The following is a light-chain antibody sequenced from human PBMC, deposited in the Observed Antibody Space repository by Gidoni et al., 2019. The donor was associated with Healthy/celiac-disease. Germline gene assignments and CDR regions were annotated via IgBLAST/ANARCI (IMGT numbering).Light chain of an antibody. Sequence: AIRMTQSPSSFSASTGDRVTITCRASQGISSYLAWYQQKPGKAPKLLIYAASTLQSGVPSRFSGSGSGTDFTLTISVLQSEDFATYYCQQYYSYPYTFXQXTKLEIK. CDR3: QQYYSYPYT. V-gene: IGKV1-8*01. CDR1: QGISSY. CDR2: AAS. J-gene: IGKJ2*01.